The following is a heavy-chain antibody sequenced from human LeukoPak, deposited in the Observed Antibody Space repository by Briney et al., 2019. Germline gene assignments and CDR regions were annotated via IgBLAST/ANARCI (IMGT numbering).Heavy chain of an antibody. J-gene: IGHJ4*02. CDR1: GGTFSSYA. CDR3: ARGEYYYDSSGYYYFDY. CDR2: IIPIFGTA. D-gene: IGHD3-22*01. Sequence: SVKVSCKASGGTFSSYAISWVRQAPGQGLEWMGGIIPIFGTANYAQKFQGRVTITADESTSTAYMELSSLRSEDTAVYYCARGEYYYDSSGYYYFDYWGQGTLVTVSS. V-gene: IGHV1-69*13.